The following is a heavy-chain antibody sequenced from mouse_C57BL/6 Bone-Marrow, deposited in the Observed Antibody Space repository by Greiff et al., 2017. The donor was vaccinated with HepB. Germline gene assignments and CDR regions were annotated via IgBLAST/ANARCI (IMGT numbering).Heavy chain of an antibody. V-gene: IGHV14-3*01. J-gene: IGHJ1*03. CDR3: AGGTTVVHWYFDV. CDR1: GFNIKNTY. D-gene: IGHD1-1*01. CDR2: IDPANGNT. Sequence: VQLQQSVAELVRPGASVKLSCTASGFNIKNTYMHWVKQRPEQGLEWIGRIDPANGNTKYAPKFQGKATITADTSSNTAYLQLSSLTSEDTAIYYWAGGTTVVHWYFDVWGTGTTVTVSS.